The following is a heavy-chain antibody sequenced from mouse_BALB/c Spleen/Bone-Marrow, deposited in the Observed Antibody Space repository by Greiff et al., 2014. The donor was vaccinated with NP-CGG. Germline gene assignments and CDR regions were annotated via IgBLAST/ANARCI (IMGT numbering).Heavy chain of an antibody. CDR2: IDPANGYT. CDR1: GFNTKDTY. Sequence: VQLQQPGAELVKPGASVKLSCTASGFNTKDTYMHWVKQRPEQGLEWIGRIDPANGYTKYDPKFQGKATITADTPSNTAYLQLSSLTSEDTAVYYCARLGYRYGYWFFDVWGAGTTVTVSS. D-gene: IGHD2-14*01. V-gene: IGHV14-3*02. CDR3: ARLGYRYGYWFFDV. J-gene: IGHJ1*01.